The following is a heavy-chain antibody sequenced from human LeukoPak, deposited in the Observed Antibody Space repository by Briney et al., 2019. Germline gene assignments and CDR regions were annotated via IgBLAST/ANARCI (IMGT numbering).Heavy chain of an antibody. CDR2: INSDGGGA. CDR3: ARDVPHNWFDT. V-gene: IGHV3-74*01. J-gene: IGHJ5*02. Sequence: QPGGSLRLSRAASGFSFSSYWMSWVRQGPGKGLVWISRINSDGGGAIYADSVKGRFTVSRDNAKNTLYLQMNSLRAEDTAVYYCARDVPHNWFDTWGQGTLVTVSS. CDR1: GFSFSSYW.